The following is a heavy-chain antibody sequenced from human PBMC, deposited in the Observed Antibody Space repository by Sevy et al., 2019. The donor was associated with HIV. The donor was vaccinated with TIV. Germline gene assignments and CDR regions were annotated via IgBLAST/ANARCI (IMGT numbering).Heavy chain of an antibody. CDR2: ISYDGSNK. V-gene: IGHV3-30-3*01. Sequence: GGSLRLSCAASGFILSSYAMHWVRQAPGKGLEWVAVISYDGSNKYYADSVKGRFTISRDNSKNTLYLQMNSLRAEDTAVYYCARGPIQLWLPPYYYYYGMDVWGQGTTVTVSS. CDR3: ARGPIQLWLPPYYYYYGMDV. J-gene: IGHJ6*02. D-gene: IGHD5-18*01. CDR1: GFILSSYA.